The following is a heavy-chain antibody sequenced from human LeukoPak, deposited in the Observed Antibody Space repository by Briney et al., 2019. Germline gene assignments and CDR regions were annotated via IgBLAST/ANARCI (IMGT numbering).Heavy chain of an antibody. J-gene: IGHJ4*02. CDR3: ARGGYSYGPFDY. CDR1: GGSFSGYY. V-gene: IGHV4-59*01. Sequence: PETLSLTCAVYGGSFSGYYWSWIRQPPGKGLEWIGYIYYSGSTNYNPSLKSRVTISVDTSKNQFSLKLSSVTAADTAVYYCARGGYSYGPFDYWGQGTLVTVSS. D-gene: IGHD5-18*01. CDR2: IYYSGST.